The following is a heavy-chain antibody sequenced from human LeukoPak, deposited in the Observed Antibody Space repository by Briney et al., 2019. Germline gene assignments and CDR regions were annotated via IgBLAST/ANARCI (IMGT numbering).Heavy chain of an antibody. D-gene: IGHD3-22*01. Sequence: PGGSLRLSCAASGFTFSSYGMTWVRQAPGEGLEWVSAISGSGGSTYYADSVKGRFTISRDNSKNTLYLQMNSLRAEDTAVYYCAKEEHYYDSSGYPDAFDIWGQGTMVTVSS. V-gene: IGHV3-23*01. J-gene: IGHJ3*02. CDR2: ISGSGGST. CDR3: AKEEHYYDSSGYPDAFDI. CDR1: GFTFSSYG.